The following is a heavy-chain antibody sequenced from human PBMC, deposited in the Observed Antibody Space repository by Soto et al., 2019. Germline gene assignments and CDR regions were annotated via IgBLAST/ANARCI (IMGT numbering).Heavy chain of an antibody. CDR1: GFTFSSYS. J-gene: IGHJ6*03. CDR3: ARDGYDFWSGYPRGGRDMDV. D-gene: IGHD3-3*01. CDR2: ISSSSSTI. V-gene: IGHV3-48*01. Sequence: RGSLRLSCAASGFTFSSYSMNWVRQAPGKGLEWVSYISSSSSTIYYADSVKGRFTISRDNAKNSLYLQMNSLRAEDTAVYYCARDGYDFWSGYPRGGRDMDVWGKGTTVTVSS.